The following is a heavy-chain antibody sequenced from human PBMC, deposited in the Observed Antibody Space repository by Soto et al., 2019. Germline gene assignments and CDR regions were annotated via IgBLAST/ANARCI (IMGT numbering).Heavy chain of an antibody. CDR2: IYYSGST. J-gene: IGHJ4*02. CDR1: GGSISSYY. Sequence: PSETLSLTCTVSGGSISSYYCSWIRQPPGKGLEWIGYIYYSGSTNYNPSLKSRVTISVDTSKNQFSLKLSSVTAADTAVYYCARVSRGSSPRKYYCDYWGQGTLVTVSS. CDR3: ARVSRGSSPRKYYCDY. D-gene: IGHD6-6*01. V-gene: IGHV4-59*01.